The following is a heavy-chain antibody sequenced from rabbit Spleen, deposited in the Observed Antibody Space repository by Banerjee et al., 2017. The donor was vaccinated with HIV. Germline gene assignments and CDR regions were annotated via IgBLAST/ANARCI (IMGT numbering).Heavy chain of an antibody. D-gene: IGHD1-1*01. J-gene: IGHJ4*01. Sequence: QEQLVESGGGLVQPEGSLTLTCTASGFSFSNKAVMCWVRQAPGKGLEWIACIDAGSSGFTYFASWAKGRFTCSKTSSTTATLQMTSLTAADRAAYFCARDLVGVIGWNFYLWGPGTLVTVS. CDR3: ARDLVGVIGWNFYL. V-gene: IGHV1S45*01. CDR2: IDAGSSGFT. CDR1: GFSFSNKAV.